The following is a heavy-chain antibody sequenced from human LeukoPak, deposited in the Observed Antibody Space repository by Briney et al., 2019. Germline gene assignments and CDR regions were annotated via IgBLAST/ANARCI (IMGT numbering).Heavy chain of an antibody. CDR2: ISLSSTYI. J-gene: IGHJ6*02. V-gene: IGHV3-21*01. CDR1: GFTFTSFS. D-gene: IGHD6-13*01. CDR3: ARDHEEGNYGMNV. Sequence: GGSLRLSCATSGFTFTSFSMNWVRQAPGKGLEWVSSISLSSTYIFYADSVRGRFTISRDNAKNSLYLEMNSLRAEDTAVYYCARDHEEGNYGMNVWGQGTTVTVSS.